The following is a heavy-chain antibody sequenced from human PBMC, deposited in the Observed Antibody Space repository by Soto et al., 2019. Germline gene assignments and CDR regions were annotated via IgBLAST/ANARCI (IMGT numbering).Heavy chain of an antibody. CDR2: ISGSGGST. V-gene: IGHV3-23*01. CDR3: AKDRTYYYDSSGYYYFDY. D-gene: IGHD3-22*01. CDR1: GFTFSSYA. Sequence: GGSLRLSCAASGFTFSSYAMSWVRQAPGKGLERVSAISGSGGSTYYADSVKGRFTISRDNSKNTLFLQMNSLRAEDTAVYYCAKDRTYYYDSSGYYYFDYWGQGTQVTVSS. J-gene: IGHJ4*02.